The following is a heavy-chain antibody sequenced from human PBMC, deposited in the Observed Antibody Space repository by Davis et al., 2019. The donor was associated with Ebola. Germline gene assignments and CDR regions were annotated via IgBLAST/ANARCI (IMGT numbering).Heavy chain of an antibody. J-gene: IGHJ6*04. CDR1: GDSGSTHSAA. D-gene: IGHD5-12*01. V-gene: IGHV6-1*01. CDR3: ARGWLRSGLDV. Sequence: HSQTLSLTCAISGDSGSTHSAAWNWIRQSPSRGLEWLGRTYYSSKWYTGYAESVKSRINISPDTAKNQFSLHLNSVTPEDTAVYYCARGWLRSGLDVWGKGAAVIVSS. CDR2: TYYSSKWYT.